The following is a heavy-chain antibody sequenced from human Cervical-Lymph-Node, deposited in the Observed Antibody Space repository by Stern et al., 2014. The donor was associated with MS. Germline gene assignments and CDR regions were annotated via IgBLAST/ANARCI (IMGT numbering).Heavy chain of an antibody. Sequence: VQLVESGAEVKQPGESLKISCKGSGYSFTANWIAWVRQMPGKGLEWMGIIYPVDSDTRYSPSFQGQVTISADKSISTAYLQWSSLKASDTAMYYCARDYGDYAFDYWGQGTLVTVSS. CDR2: IYPVDSDT. J-gene: IGHJ4*02. CDR1: GYSFTANW. CDR3: ARDYGDYAFDY. V-gene: IGHV5-51*01. D-gene: IGHD4-17*01.